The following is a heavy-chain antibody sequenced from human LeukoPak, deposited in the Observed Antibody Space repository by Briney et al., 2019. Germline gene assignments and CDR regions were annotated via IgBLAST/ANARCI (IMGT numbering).Heavy chain of an antibody. D-gene: IGHD3-16*01. CDR2: IYYSGST. CDR3: AGGWARYDFDY. CDR1: GGSISSYY. V-gene: IGHV4-59*08. J-gene: IGHJ4*02. Sequence: SETLSLTCTVSGGSISSYYWSWIRQPPGKGLEWIGYIYYSGSTNYNPSLKSRVTISVDTSKNQFSLKLSSVTAADTAVYYCAGGWARYDFDYWGQGTLVTVSS.